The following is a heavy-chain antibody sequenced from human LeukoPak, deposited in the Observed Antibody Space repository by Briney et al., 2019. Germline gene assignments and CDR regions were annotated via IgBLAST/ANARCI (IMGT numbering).Heavy chain of an antibody. CDR1: GGSFSGYY. V-gene: IGHV4-34*01. CDR2: INHSGST. D-gene: IGHD3-10*01. CDR3: ARGIPYYYGSGSLARNYYMDV. Sequence: PSETLSLTCAVYGGSFSGYYWSWIRQPPGKGLEWIGEINHSGSTNYNPSLKSRVTISVDTSKNQFSLKLSSVTAADTAVYYCARGIPYYYGSGSLARNYYMDVWGKGTTVTISS. J-gene: IGHJ6*03.